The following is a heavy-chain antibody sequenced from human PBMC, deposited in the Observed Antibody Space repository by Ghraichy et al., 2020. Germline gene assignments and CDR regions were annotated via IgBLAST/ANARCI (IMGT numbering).Heavy chain of an antibody. CDR3: ERVETTKKDAYYYYYMDV. V-gene: IGHV3-74*01. CDR1: GFTFSSYW. J-gene: IGHJ6*03. Sequence: GGSLRLSCAASGFTFSSYWMHWVRQAPGKGLVWVSRINSDWSSTSYADSVKGRFTISRDNAKNTLYLQRNRLRAEDTAVYYCERVETTKKDAYYYYYMDVWGKGTTVTVSS. D-gene: IGHD1-14*01. CDR2: INSDWSST.